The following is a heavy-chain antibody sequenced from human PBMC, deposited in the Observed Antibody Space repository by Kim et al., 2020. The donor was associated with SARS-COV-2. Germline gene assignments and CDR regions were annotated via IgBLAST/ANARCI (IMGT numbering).Heavy chain of an antibody. J-gene: IGHJ4*02. CDR3: ARHPGGAGGRFDY. Sequence: SETLSLTCSVSGGSISNYYWSWIRLPPGKGLEWIGYVYYRGTTYYNPSLKSRVTISVDTSKNQFFLKLSSVTATDTAAYYCARHPGGAGGRFDYWGQGT. D-gene: IGHD2-8*02. CDR1: GGSISNYY. CDR2: VYYRGTT. V-gene: IGHV4-59*08.